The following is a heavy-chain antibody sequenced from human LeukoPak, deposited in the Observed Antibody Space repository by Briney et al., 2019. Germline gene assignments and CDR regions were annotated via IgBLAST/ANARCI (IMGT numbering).Heavy chain of an antibody. D-gene: IGHD3-10*01. Sequence: GGSLRLSCAASGFIFSVHYMDWVRQAPRMGLEWVGRIRNKRNSYTTLYAASVKGRFTISRDDSKNSLYLQMNSLKTEDTAVYYCVRPYGSGSYYTFFHYWGQGTLVTVSS. CDR2: IRNKRNSYTT. J-gene: IGHJ4*02. V-gene: IGHV3-72*01. CDR1: GFIFSVHY. CDR3: VRPYGSGSYYTFFHY.